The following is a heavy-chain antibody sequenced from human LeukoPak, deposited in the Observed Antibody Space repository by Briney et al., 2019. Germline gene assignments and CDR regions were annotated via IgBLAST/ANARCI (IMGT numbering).Heavy chain of an antibody. CDR2: INHSGST. J-gene: IGHJ2*01. CDR1: GGSFSGYY. D-gene: IGHD7-27*01. CDR3: ARGYGGWGSPRYLDL. Sequence: PSETLSLTCAVYGGSFSGYYWSWIRQPPGKGLEWIGEINHSGSTNYNPSLKSRVTISVDTSKNQFSLKLSSVTAADTAVYYCARGYGGWGSPRYLDLWGRGTLVTVSS. V-gene: IGHV4-34*01.